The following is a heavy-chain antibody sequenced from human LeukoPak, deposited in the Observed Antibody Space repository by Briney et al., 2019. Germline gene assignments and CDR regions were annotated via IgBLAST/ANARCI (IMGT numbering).Heavy chain of an antibody. Sequence: SETLSLPCTVSGGSISSGDYYWSWIRQPPGKGLEWIGHIYYSGSTYYNPSLKSRVTISVDTSKNQFSLKLSSVTAADTAVYYCARLPHMVRGVIRRLKDYWGQGTLVTVSS. CDR2: IYYSGST. CDR1: GGSISSGDYY. V-gene: IGHV4-30-4*08. D-gene: IGHD3-10*01. CDR3: ARLPHMVRGVIRRLKDY. J-gene: IGHJ4*02.